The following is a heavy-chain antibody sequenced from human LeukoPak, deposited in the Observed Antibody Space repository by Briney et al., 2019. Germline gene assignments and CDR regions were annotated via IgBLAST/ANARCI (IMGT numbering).Heavy chain of an antibody. D-gene: IGHD2-15*01. CDR3: ARVLRYCSGGNCYSGGLGYMDV. Sequence: PSETLSLTCAVSGGSISSNSYYWGWIRQPPGKGLEWIGSIYYSGSTYYNPSLKSRVTISVDTSKNQFSLKLSSVTAADTAVYYCARVLRYCSGGNCYSGGLGYMDVWGKGTTVTISS. J-gene: IGHJ6*03. V-gene: IGHV4-39*01. CDR2: IYYSGST. CDR1: GGSISSNSYY.